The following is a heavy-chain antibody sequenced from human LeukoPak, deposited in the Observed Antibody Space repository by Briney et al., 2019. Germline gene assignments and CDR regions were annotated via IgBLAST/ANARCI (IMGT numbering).Heavy chain of an antibody. CDR3: ARDRYSGSYQPFDY. J-gene: IGHJ4*02. Sequence: ASVKVSCKTSGYTFTDYYMHWVRQAPGQGFEWMGWINPNSGGTIYAQKFQGRVTMTRDTSISTAYMELSRLRSDDTAVYYCARDRYSGSYQPFDYWGQGTLVTVSS. D-gene: IGHD1-26*01. CDR1: GYTFTDYY. CDR2: INPNSGGT. V-gene: IGHV1-2*02.